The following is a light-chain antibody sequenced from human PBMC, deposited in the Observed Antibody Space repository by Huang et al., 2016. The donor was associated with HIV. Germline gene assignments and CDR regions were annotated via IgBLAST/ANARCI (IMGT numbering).Light chain of an antibody. CDR1: QSVRNNY. J-gene: IGKJ1*01. V-gene: IGKV3-20*01. CDR2: GAS. CDR3: QHYGSSPPQT. Sequence: EIVLTQSPGTLSLSPGERATLSCRASQSVRNNYLAWYQLKPGQTPRLLIYGASNRATGIPDRFSGSWSGTDFTLTISRLEPEDCAVYFCQHYGSSPPQTFGQGTKVEIK.